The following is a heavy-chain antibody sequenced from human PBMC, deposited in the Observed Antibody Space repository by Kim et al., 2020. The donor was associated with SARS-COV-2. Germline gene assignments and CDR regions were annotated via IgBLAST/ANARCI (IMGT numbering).Heavy chain of an antibody. V-gene: IGHV3-48*03. J-gene: IGHJ6*02. Sequence: GRFTISRDNAKNSLYLQMNSLRAEDTAVYYCARVEGDSGPMAYYYGMDVWGQGTTVTVSS. D-gene: IGHD6-19*01. CDR3: ARVEGDSGPMAYYYGMDV.